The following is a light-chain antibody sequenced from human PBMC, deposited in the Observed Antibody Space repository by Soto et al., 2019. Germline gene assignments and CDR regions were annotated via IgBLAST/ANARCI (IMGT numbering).Light chain of an antibody. Sequence: DIPMTQSPSTLSASVGDRVTITCRASQSISSWLAWYQQKPGKAPKILIYDASSLESGVPSRFSGSGSGTECTITISSLQPDDFATYYCQQYNSYSRTFGQGTKVDI. CDR1: QSISSW. CDR3: QQYNSYSRT. V-gene: IGKV1-5*01. CDR2: DAS. J-gene: IGKJ1*01.